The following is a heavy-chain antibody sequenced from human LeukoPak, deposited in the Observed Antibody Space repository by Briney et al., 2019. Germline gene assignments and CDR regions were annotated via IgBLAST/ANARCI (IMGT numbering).Heavy chain of an antibody. V-gene: IGHV4-59*01. Sequence: SETLSLTCTVSGGSISSYYWSWIRQPPGKGLEWIGYIYYSGSTNYNPSLKSRVTISVDTSKNQFSLKLSSVTAADTAVYYCARGGELVDTLTLDYWGQGTLVTVSP. J-gene: IGHJ4*02. CDR2: IYYSGST. CDR3: ARGGELVDTLTLDY. CDR1: GGSISSYY. D-gene: IGHD5-18*01.